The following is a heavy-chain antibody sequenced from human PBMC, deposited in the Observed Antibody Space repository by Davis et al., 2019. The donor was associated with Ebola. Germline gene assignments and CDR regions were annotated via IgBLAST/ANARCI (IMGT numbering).Heavy chain of an antibody. CDR3: AREAALTLGAFDY. CDR2: INAGNGNT. J-gene: IGHJ4*02. D-gene: IGHD7-27*01. Sequence: AASVTVSCKASGYTFTSYAMHWLRQAPGHRLEWMGWINAGNGNTKYSQKFQGRVTITRDTSASTAYMELSSLRSEDTAVYYCAREAALTLGAFDYWGQGTLVTVSS. CDR1: GYTFTSYA. V-gene: IGHV1-3*01.